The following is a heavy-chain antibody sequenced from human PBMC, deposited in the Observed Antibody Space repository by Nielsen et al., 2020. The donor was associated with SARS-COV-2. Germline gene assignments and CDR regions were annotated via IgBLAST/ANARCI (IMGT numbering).Heavy chain of an antibody. CDR2: IKSKTDGGTT. CDR1: GFTFSNAW. Sequence: GSLRLSCAASGFTFSNAWMSWVRQAPGKGLEWVGRIKSKTDGGTTDYAAPVKGRFTISRDDSKNTLYLQMNSLKTEDTAVYYCTTDLYCSSTSCYRTFDYWGQGTLVTVSS. D-gene: IGHD2-2*01. J-gene: IGHJ4*02. V-gene: IGHV3-15*01. CDR3: TTDLYCSSTSCYRTFDY.